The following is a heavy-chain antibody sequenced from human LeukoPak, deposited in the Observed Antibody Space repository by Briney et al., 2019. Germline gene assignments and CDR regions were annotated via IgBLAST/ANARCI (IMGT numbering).Heavy chain of an antibody. D-gene: IGHD1-1*01. CDR2: IYSSGST. V-gene: IGHV4-30-4*08. J-gene: IGHJ4*02. Sequence: PSQTLSLTCTVSGGSINSGDYYWSWIRQPPGKGLEWIGYIYSSGSTYYNPSLKSRLTMSLDTSKSQFSLKVSSVTAADTAVYHCARSNWKYYFDFWGQGTLVTVS. CDR1: GGSINSGDYY. CDR3: ARSNWKYYFDF.